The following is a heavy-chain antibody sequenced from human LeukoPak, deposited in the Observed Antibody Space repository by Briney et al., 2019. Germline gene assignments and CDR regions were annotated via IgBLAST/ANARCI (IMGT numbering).Heavy chain of an antibody. V-gene: IGHV3-48*03. CDR3: ARPVGATNAEYFQH. CDR1: GFTFSSYE. Sequence: GGSLRLSCAASGFTFSSYEMNWVRQAPGKGLEWVSYISSSGSTIYYADSVKGRFTISRDNSKNTLYLQMNSLRAEDTAVYYCARPVGATNAEYFQHWGQGTLVTVSS. CDR2: ISSSGSTI. J-gene: IGHJ1*01. D-gene: IGHD1-26*01.